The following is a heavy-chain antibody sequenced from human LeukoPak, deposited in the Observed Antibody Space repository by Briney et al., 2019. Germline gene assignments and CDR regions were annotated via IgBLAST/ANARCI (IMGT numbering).Heavy chain of an antibody. Sequence: ASETLSLTCAVYGGSFSGYYWSWIRQPPGKGLEWIGEIDHSGSTNYSPSLKSRVTISVDTSKNQFSLRLSSVTAADTAVYYCALYVSTYYSDTSASIRGASDIWGQGTVVTVSS. D-gene: IGHD3-22*01. CDR1: GGSFSGYY. CDR2: IDHSGST. CDR3: ALYVSTYYSDTSASIRGASDI. J-gene: IGHJ3*02. V-gene: IGHV4-34*01.